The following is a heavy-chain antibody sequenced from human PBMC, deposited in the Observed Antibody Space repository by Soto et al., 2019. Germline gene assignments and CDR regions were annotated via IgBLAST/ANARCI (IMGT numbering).Heavy chain of an antibody. CDR3: AREYYYAMDV. J-gene: IGHJ6*02. CDR2: ITGNSVTT. D-gene: IGHD3-16*01. CDR1: GFTFNTYY. Sequence: QVQLVESGGALVKPGGSLRLSCEASGFTFNTYYMSWIRQTPGKGLEWIATITGNSVTTAYADSVKGRFTISRDDAKNSLYLPMDSLRGEDTALYYCAREYYYAMDVWGQGTTVTVSS. V-gene: IGHV3-11*05.